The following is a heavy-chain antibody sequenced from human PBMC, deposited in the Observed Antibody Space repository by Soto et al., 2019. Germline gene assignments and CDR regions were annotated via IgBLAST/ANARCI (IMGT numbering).Heavy chain of an antibody. CDR1: EGTFNSYA. D-gene: IGHD6-13*01. Sequence: SVKVSCKASEGTFNSYAIAWVRQAPGQGLEWMGGIIPYYNTLNYAQKFQDRVTITAGDSTNTVYMELSSLRSDDTAVYFCASGASRWYPYFFDSWAQGTLVTVSS. J-gene: IGHJ4*02. CDR3: ASGASRWYPYFFDS. V-gene: IGHV1-69*13. CDR2: IIPYYNTL.